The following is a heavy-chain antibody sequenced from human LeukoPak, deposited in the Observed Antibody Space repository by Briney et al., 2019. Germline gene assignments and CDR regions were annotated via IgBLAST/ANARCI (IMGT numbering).Heavy chain of an antibody. CDR2: INPNTGGT. CDR3: ARDLQGYFDY. Sequence: ASVKVSCKASGGTFSSYAISWVRQAPGQGLEWMGWINPNTGGTNYSQKFQGRVTMTRDTSISTAYMVLSRLRSDDTAVYYCARDLQGYFDYWGQGTLVTVSS. CDR1: GGTFSSYA. D-gene: IGHD5-24*01. V-gene: IGHV1-2*02. J-gene: IGHJ4*02.